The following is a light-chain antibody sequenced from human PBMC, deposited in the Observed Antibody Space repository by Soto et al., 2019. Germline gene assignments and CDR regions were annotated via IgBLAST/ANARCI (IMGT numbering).Light chain of an antibody. J-gene: IGKJ1*01. V-gene: IGKV1-39*01. CDR2: AAS. Sequence: DIQMTQSPSSLSASVGDRVTITCRASQNISTYLNWYQQKPGKAPKLLIYAASTLQSGVPSRFSGSGSGTDFRLTITSLQPEDFATYYCQQSSTPPRTFGQGTNVDFK. CDR1: QNISTY. CDR3: QQSSTPPRT.